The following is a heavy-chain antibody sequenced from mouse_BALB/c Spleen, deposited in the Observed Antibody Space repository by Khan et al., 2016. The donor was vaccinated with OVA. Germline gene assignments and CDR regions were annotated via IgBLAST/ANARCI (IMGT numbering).Heavy chain of an antibody. CDR1: GYTFTSYW. CDR2: INPTYGYT. J-gene: IGHJ2*01. V-gene: IGHV1-7*01. CDR3: ARDRIDY. Sequence: QIQLVQSGAELAKPGASVKMSCTASGYTFTSYWMHWIKQRPGQGLEWIGYINPTYGYTEYNQKFKDKATLTADKSSSTAYMQLSSLTSDDSAVYYCARDRIDYWGQGTALPVSS.